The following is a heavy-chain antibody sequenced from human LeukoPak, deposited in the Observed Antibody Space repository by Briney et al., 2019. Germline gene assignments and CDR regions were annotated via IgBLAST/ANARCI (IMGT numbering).Heavy chain of an antibody. CDR1: GGSLNGYY. CDR2: IHSSVGT. V-gene: IGHV4-59*08. D-gene: IGHD4-17*01. J-gene: IGHJ6*04. CDR3: ARHVYGEGMVV. Sequence: SETLSLTCTVSGGSLNGYYWGWIRQPPGKGLECIGYIHSSVGTAHSAFLKSRLTISLDTSKNQFSLTLSSVTAADTAVYYCARHVYGEGMVVWGKGTTVTVSS.